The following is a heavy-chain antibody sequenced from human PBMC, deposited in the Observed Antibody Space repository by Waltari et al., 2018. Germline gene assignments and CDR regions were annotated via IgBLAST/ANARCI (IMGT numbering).Heavy chain of an antibody. V-gene: IGHV4-39*07. CDR1: GGSISISSHY. Sequence: QLQLQESGPGAVKPSETLSLTCTVSGGSISISSHYWDWIRQPPGKGLEWIGSIYYNGRTYDNSSLKTRVSMSVDTSRNQFSLNLNSVTAADTAVYYCARGGAPDGWFDPWGQGTLVNVSS. CDR3: ARGGAPDGWFDP. CDR2: IYYNGRT. J-gene: IGHJ5*02.